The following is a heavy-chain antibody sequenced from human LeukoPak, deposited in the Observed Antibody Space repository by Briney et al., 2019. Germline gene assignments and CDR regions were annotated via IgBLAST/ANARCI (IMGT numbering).Heavy chain of an antibody. CDR3: TRDPLRGYRYGVFDY. CDR1: GFIFGDYV. V-gene: IGHV3-49*03. Sequence: TGRSLRLSCTASGFIFGDYVMSWFRQAPGRGLEWVGFIRSKAYGGTTEYAASVKGRFTISRDDSKSIAYLQMNSLKTEDTAVYYCTRDPLRGYRYGVFDYWGQGTLVTVSS. J-gene: IGHJ4*02. CDR2: IRSKAYGGTT. D-gene: IGHD5-18*01.